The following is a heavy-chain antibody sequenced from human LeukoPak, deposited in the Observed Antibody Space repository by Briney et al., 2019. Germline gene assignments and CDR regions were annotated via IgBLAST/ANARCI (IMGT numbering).Heavy chain of an antibody. Sequence: PSETLSLTCTVSGGSISSGGYYWSWIRQHPGKGLEWIGYIYYSGSTYYNPSLKSRVTISVDTSKNQFSLKLSSVTAADTAVYYCARGDPTTMIVVVIPQLAFDIWGQGTMVTVSS. V-gene: IGHV4-31*03. CDR1: GGSISSGGYY. CDR2: IYYSGST. CDR3: ARGDPTTMIVVVIPQLAFDI. J-gene: IGHJ3*02. D-gene: IGHD3-22*01.